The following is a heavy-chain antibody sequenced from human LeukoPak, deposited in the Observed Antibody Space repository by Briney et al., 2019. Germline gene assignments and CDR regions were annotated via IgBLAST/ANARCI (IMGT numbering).Heavy chain of an antibody. J-gene: IGHJ4*02. CDR3: ARVAQGYCSGGSCRIFDY. Sequence: ASVNVSCKGSGYSFTVYYMHWERQAPGQGLGWMGWINPNSGGTNYSQKFQVRVTMTMDTSISTTYMELSRQRSSRTDGYYYARVAQGYCSGGSCRIFDYWGQGTLVTVSS. V-gene: IGHV1-2*02. CDR2: INPNSGGT. CDR1: GYSFTVYY. D-gene: IGHD2-15*01.